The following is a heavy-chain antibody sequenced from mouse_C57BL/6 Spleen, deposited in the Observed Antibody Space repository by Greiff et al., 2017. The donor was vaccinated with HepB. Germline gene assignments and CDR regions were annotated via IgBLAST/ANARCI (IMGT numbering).Heavy chain of an antibody. J-gene: IGHJ4*01. Sequence: QVQLQQSDAELVKPGASVKISCKASGYTFTDHTIHWMKQRPEQGLEWIGSIYPRDGSTTYNEKFKGKATLTADKSSSTAYMQLNSLTSEDSAVYFCARADYCGSSCAMDYWGQGTSVTVSS. D-gene: IGHD1-1*01. V-gene: IGHV1-78*01. CDR2: IYPRDGST. CDR3: ARADYCGSSCAMDY. CDR1: GYTFTDHT.